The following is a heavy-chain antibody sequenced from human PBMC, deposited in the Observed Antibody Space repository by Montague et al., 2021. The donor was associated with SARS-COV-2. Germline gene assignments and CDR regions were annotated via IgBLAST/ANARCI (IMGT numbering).Heavy chain of an antibody. J-gene: IGHJ6*02. Sequence: SLRLSCAVSGFTFSTYSMNWVRQAPGKGLEWVSSISGSSSYIYYAGSVKGRFTISRDNAKNSLYLQMNSLRAEDTAVYYCARQLDTAMVGGSYYYGMDVWGQGTTVTVSS. CDR3: ARQLDTAMVGGSYYYGMDV. D-gene: IGHD5-18*01. CDR1: GFTFSTYS. CDR2: ISGSSSYI. V-gene: IGHV3-21*01.